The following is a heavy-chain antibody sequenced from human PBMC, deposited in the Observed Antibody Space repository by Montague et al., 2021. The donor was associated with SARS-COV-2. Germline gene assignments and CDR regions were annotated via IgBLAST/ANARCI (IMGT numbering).Heavy chain of an antibody. CDR3: AREYSSGVYFDY. V-gene: IGHV2-70*11. CDR2: IDWDDDK. J-gene: IGHJ4*02. Sequence: PALVRPTQTLTLTCTFSGFSLSTSGVGVGWIRQPPGKALEWLARIDWDDDKYYSTSLKTRLTISKDTSKNRVVLTMTNMDPVDTATYYCAREYSSGVYFDYWGQGTLVTVSS. CDR1: GFSLSTSGVG. D-gene: IGHD6-19*01.